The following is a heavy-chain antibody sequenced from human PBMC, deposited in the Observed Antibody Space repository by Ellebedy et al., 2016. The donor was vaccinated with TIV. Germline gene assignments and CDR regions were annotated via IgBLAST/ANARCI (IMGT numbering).Heavy chain of an antibody. J-gene: IGHJ4*02. CDR1: GFTFSDYY. CDR2: ISSSSSTI. Sequence: GGSLRLSCAASGFTFSDYYMSWVRQAPGKGLEWVSYISSSSSTIYYADSVEGRFTISRDNAKNSLYLQMNSLRDEDTAVYYCARGINNQSKHRKGVYFDYWGQGTLVTVSS. V-gene: IGHV3-11*04. CDR3: ARGINNQSKHRKGVYFDY. D-gene: IGHD1-14*01.